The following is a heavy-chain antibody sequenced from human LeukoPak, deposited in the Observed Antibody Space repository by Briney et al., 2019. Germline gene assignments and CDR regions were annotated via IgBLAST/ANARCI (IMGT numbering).Heavy chain of an antibody. J-gene: IGHJ5*02. V-gene: IGHV1-18*01. CDR1: GYTFTSYG. D-gene: IGHD3-10*01. CDR2: ISAYNGNT. CDR3: ARASPYGSGRNNWFDP. Sequence: ASVTVSCKASGYTFTSYGISWVRQAPGQGLEWMGWISAYNGNTNYAQKLQGRVTMTTDTSTSTAYMELRSLRSDDTAVYYCARASPYGSGRNNWFDPWGQGTLVTVSS.